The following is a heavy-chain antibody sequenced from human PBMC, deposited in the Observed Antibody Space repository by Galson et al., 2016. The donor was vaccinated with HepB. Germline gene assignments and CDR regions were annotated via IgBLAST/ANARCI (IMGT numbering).Heavy chain of an antibody. Sequence: SLRLSCAASGFTFSSYAMSWVRQAPGKGLEWVSTISGNADARYNADSVKGRFSISRDNSKNTLYLQMNSLRAEDTAVYYCAKGDIVGSWEPYYFDYWGQGTLVTVSS. CDR3: AKGDIVGSWEPYYFDY. J-gene: IGHJ4*02. CDR1: GFTFSSYA. V-gene: IGHV3-23*01. D-gene: IGHD5-12*01. CDR2: ISGNADAR.